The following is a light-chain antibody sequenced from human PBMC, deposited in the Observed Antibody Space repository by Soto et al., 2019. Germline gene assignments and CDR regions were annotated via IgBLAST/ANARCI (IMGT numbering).Light chain of an antibody. CDR2: AAS. J-gene: IGKJ5*01. CDR3: QQYYSYLIT. V-gene: IGKV1-8*01. CDR1: QGISSY. Sequence: RITQSPSALSASTGDRVTITCRASQGISSYLAWYQQKPGKAPKLLIYAASTLQSGVPSRFSGSGSGTDFTLTISCLQSEDFATYYCQQYYSYLITFGQGTRPEIK.